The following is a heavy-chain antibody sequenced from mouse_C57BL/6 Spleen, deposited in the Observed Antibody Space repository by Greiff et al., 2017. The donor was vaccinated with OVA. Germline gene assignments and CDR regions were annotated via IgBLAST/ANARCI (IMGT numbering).Heavy chain of an antibody. V-gene: IGHV1-82*01. CDR1: GYAFSSSW. CDR2: IYPGDGDT. Sequence: VKLMESGPELVKPGASVKISCKASGYAFSSSWMNWVKQRPGKGLEWIGRIYPGDGDTNYNGKFKGKATLTADKSSSTAYMQLSSLTSEDSAVYFCARGLTAMDYWGQGTSVTVSS. CDR3: ARGLTAMDY. D-gene: IGHD3-1*01. J-gene: IGHJ4*01.